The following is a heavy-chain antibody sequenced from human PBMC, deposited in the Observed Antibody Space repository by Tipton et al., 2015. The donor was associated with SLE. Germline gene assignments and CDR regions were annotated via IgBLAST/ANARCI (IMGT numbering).Heavy chain of an antibody. D-gene: IGHD3/OR15-3a*01. J-gene: IGHJ4*02. CDR2: TTGTGATT. CDR3: ARLGGGRYEFWNGYQFDS. CDR1: GFNFYDYA. V-gene: IGHV3-23*01. Sequence: GSLRLSCITSGFNFYDYAMSWVRQAPGKGLEWVSATTGTGATTLYADSLKGRFVMSRDNSENTVYLQVNSLRAEDTAVYYCARLGGGRYEFWNGYQFDSWGQGTLVTVSS.